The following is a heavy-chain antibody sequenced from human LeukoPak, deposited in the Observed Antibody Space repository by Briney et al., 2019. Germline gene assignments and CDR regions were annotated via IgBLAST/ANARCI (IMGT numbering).Heavy chain of an antibody. CDR3: ARRGSGTLTFDP. V-gene: IGHV5-51*01. J-gene: IGHJ5*02. CDR1: GYIFFSYW. D-gene: IGHD3-10*01. CDR2: IYPGDSDT. Sequence: RGGSLQISGKGSGYIFFSYWIGGGRQLPGKGREGMGIIYPGDSDTRYSPSFQGQVTISADKSISTAYLQWSSLKASDTAMYYCARRGSGTLTFDPWGQGTLVTVSS.